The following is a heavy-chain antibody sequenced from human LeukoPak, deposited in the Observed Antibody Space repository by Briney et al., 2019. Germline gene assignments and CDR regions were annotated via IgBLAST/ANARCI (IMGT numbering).Heavy chain of an antibody. D-gene: IGHD3-10*01. V-gene: IGHV3-21*01. Sequence: PGGSLRLSCAASGFTFSSYSMNWVRQAPGKGLEWVSSISSSSSYIYYADSVKGRFTISRDNAKNSLYLQMNSLRAEDTAVYYCAKSMVRGVITRLDYWGQGTLVTVSS. CDR1: GFTFSSYS. CDR3: AKSMVRGVITRLDY. J-gene: IGHJ4*02. CDR2: ISSSSSYI.